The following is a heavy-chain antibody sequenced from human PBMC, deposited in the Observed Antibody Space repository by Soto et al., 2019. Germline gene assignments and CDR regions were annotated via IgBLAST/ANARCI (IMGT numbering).Heavy chain of an antibody. Sequence: QVQLQESGPGLVKPSGTLSLTCAVSGGSISSSNWWSWVRQPPGKGLAWIGEIYHSGSTNYNPSLKSRVTISVDTSKNQFSLKLSSVAAADTAVYYCRAYCGGDCYSAWYSFDYWGQGTLVTVSS. CDR1: GGSISSSNW. J-gene: IGHJ4*02. D-gene: IGHD2-21*02. CDR3: RAYCGGDCYSAWYSFDY. CDR2: IYHSGST. V-gene: IGHV4-4*02.